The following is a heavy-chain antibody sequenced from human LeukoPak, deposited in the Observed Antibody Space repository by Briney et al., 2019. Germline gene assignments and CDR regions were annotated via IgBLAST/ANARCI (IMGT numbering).Heavy chain of an antibody. Sequence: SETLSLTCAVYGESFSGYYWSWIRQPPGKGLEWIGEINHSGSTNYNPSLKSRVTISVDTSKNQFSLKLSSVTAADTAVYYCAAFDGGLTVTTGPHYWGQGTMVTVSS. J-gene: IGHJ3*01. CDR3: AAFDGGLTVTTGPHY. CDR2: INHSGST. CDR1: GESFSGYY. V-gene: IGHV4-34*01. D-gene: IGHD4-17*01.